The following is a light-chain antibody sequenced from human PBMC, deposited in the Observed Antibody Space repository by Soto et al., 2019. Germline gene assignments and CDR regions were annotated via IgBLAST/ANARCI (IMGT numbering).Light chain of an antibody. CDR1: QGISSY. J-gene: IGKJ1*01. CDR2: AAS. Sequence: IQMTQSPSSLSASVGDRVTITCQASQGISSYLAWYQQKPGKAPELLIYAASTLQSGVPSRFSGSGSGTDFTLTISCLQSEDFATYYCQQYYSFPRTFGQGTKVDIK. CDR3: QQYYSFPRT. V-gene: IGKV1D-8*01.